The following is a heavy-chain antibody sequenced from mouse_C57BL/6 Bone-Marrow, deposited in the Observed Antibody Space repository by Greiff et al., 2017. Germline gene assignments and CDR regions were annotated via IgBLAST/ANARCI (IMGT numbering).Heavy chain of an antibody. Sequence: EVKLQESGGGLVKPGGSLKLSCAASGFTFSSYAMSWVRQTPEKRLEWVATISDGGSYTYYPDNVKGRFTISRDNAKNNLYLQMSHLKSEDTAMYYCARDPNWVHAMDYWGQGTSVTVSS. V-gene: IGHV5-4*01. J-gene: IGHJ4*01. CDR1: GFTFSSYA. D-gene: IGHD4-1*01. CDR3: ARDPNWVHAMDY. CDR2: ISDGGSYT.